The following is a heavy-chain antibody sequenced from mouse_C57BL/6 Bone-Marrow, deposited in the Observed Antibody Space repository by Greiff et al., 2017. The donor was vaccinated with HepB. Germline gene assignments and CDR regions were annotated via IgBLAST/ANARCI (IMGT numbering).Heavy chain of an antibody. CDR2: IYPGSGST. CDR1: GYTFTSYW. V-gene: IGHV1-55*01. Sequence: VQLQQPGAELVKPGASVKMSCKASGYTFTSYWITWVKQRPGQGLEWIGDIYPGSGSTNYNEKFKSKATLTVDTSSSTAYMQLSSLTSEDSAVYYCARYRIYYDYGGYFDVWGTGTTVTVSS. J-gene: IGHJ1*03. CDR3: ARYRIYYDYGGYFDV. D-gene: IGHD2-4*01.